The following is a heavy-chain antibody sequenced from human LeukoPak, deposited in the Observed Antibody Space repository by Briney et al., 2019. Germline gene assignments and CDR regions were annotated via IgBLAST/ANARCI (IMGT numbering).Heavy chain of an antibody. CDR1: GFTFSDYY. J-gene: IGHJ4*02. V-gene: IGHV3-11*01. D-gene: IGHD1-26*01. Sequence: PGGSLRLSCAASGFTFSDYYMSWIRQVPGKGLEWVSYISSSGSTKYYADSVKGRFTISRDIAKNSLYLQMNSLRAEDTAVYYCARDWYSGSQDYFDYWGQGTPVTVSS. CDR2: ISSSGSTK. CDR3: ARDWYSGSQDYFDY.